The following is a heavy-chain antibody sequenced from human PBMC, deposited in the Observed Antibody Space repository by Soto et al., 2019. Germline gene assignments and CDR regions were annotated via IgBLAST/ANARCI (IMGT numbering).Heavy chain of an antibody. J-gene: IGHJ5*02. CDR2: TYYRSKWYN. Sequence: SQTLSLTCAISGDSVSNKSAAWNWIRQSPSRGLEWLGRTYYRSKWYNDYAVSVKSRITINPDTSKNQFSLQLDSVTPEDTAVYYCARVYWQQLIHWFDPWGQGTLVTVSS. CDR3: ARVYWQQLIHWFDP. D-gene: IGHD6-13*01. CDR1: GDSVSNKSAA. V-gene: IGHV6-1*01.